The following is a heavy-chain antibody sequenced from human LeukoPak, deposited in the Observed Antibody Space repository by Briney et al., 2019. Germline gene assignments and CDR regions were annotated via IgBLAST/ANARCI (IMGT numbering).Heavy chain of an antibody. D-gene: IGHD3-22*01. J-gene: IGHJ5*02. Sequence: SETLSLTCAVYGGPFSGYYWSWVRQPPGKGLEWIGEINHSGSTNYNPSFKSRVTISVDTSKNQFSLKLSSVTAADTAVYYCVRPYYDSSGYYLYPWGQGTLVTVSS. CDR2: INHSGST. CDR3: VRPYYDSSGYYLYP. CDR1: GGPFSGYY. V-gene: IGHV4-34*01.